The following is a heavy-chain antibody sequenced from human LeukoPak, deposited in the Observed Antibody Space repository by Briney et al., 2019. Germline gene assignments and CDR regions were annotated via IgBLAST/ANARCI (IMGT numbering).Heavy chain of an antibody. J-gene: IGHJ6*02. CDR2: IYYSGST. CDR1: GGSISSYY. Sequence: PSETLSLTCTVSGGSISSYYWSWIRQPPGKGLEWIGYIYYSGSTNYNPSLKSRVTISVDTSKNQFSLKLSSVTAADTAVYYCAGRTYYDLWSGYYTDYYYYGMDVWGQGTTVTVSS. D-gene: IGHD3-3*01. V-gene: IGHV4-59*01. CDR3: AGRTYYDLWSGYYTDYYYYGMDV.